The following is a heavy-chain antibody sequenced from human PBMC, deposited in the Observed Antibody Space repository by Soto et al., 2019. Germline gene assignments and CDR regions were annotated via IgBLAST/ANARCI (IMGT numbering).Heavy chain of an antibody. V-gene: IGHV4-34*01. D-gene: IGHD2-2*01. J-gene: IGHJ5*02. Sequence: VQLLQRGAGLLLTSSTMSLPTAAYDGAFIGCYCCWFRHPPPERLVWIGEINHRGSTNYNPSLKSRVTISVDTSKKQFSLKLSSVTAADTAVYYCARDLHCSTTTCPSEPWGQGTLVTVSS. CDR1: DGAFIGCY. CDR2: INHRGST. CDR3: ARDLHCSTTTCPSEP.